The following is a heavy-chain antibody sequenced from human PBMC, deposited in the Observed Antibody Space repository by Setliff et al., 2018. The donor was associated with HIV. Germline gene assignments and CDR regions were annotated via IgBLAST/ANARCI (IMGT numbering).Heavy chain of an antibody. D-gene: IGHD6-19*01. V-gene: IGHV4-59*08. CDR1: GDSFNNYY. Sequence: SETLSLTCTVSGDSFNNYYCSWIRRLPGKGLEWIAYMSYSGGANYNPSLKSRVTISVDTSKGQFSLRLSSVTAADTAVYYCARLPRIALSGTFGWFDPWGQGTLVTVSS. CDR2: MSYSGGA. CDR3: ARLPRIALSGTFGWFDP. J-gene: IGHJ5*02.